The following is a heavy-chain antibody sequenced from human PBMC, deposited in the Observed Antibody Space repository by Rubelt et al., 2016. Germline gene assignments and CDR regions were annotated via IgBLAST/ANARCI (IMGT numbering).Heavy chain of an antibody. Sequence: QVQLQESGPGLVKPSETLSLTCTVSGGSISSYYWSWIRQPPGKGLEWIGYLYYSGSTNYNPSLKGRVTISVDTAKNQCSLKLSSVTASDTAVYYCAGGITIFGVASGYFDYWGQGTLVTVSS. D-gene: IGHD3-3*01. CDR2: LYYSGST. CDR3: AGGITIFGVASGYFDY. CDR1: GGSISSYY. V-gene: IGHV4-59*01. J-gene: IGHJ4*02.